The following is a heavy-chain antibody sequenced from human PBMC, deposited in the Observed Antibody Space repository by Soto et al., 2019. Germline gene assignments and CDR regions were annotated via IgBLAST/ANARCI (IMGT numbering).Heavy chain of an antibody. Sequence: EVQLVESGGGLVQPGGSLRLSCAASGFTFSSYSMNWVRQAPGKGLEWVSYISSSSSTIYYADSVKGRFTISRDNAKNSLYLQMNSLRDEDTAVYYCARVRAVAGNNWFDPWGQGTLVTVSS. J-gene: IGHJ5*02. V-gene: IGHV3-48*02. CDR3: ARVRAVAGNNWFDP. CDR1: GFTFSSYS. CDR2: ISSSSSTI. D-gene: IGHD6-19*01.